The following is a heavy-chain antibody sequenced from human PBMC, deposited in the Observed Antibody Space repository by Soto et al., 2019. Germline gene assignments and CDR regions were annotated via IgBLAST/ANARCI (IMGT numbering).Heavy chain of an antibody. CDR3: AKDRGVLRFLEWLFPDAFDI. D-gene: IGHD3-3*01. CDR2: ISGSGGST. J-gene: IGHJ3*02. CDR1: GFTFSSYA. Sequence: GGSLRLSCAASGFTFSSYAMSWVRQAPGKGLEWVSAISGSGGSTYYADSVKGRFTISRDNSKNTLYLQMNSLRAEDTPVYYCAKDRGVLRFLEWLFPDAFDIWGQGTMVTVSS. V-gene: IGHV3-23*01.